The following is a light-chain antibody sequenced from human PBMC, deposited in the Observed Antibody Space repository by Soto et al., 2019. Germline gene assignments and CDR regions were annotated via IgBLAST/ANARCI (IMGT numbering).Light chain of an antibody. CDR1: GSSIGTNT. Sequence: QSVLTQPPSASGTPGQRVTISCSGSGSSIGTNTVNWYRQLPGTAPELLIYGNNQRPSGVPDRFSGSKSGTSASLAISGLQSEDEAEYYCAAWDGSLNNVLFGGGT. J-gene: IGLJ2*01. V-gene: IGLV1-44*01. CDR3: AAWDGSLNNVL. CDR2: GNN.